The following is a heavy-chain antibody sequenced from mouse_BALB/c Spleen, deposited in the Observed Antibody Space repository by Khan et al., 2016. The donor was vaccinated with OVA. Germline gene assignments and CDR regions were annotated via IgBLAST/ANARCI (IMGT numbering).Heavy chain of an antibody. D-gene: IGHD1-1*01. J-gene: IGHJ3*01. CDR1: GYTFTNYG. CDR3: ARGNYYGSNSWFAY. V-gene: IGHV9-3*02. Sequence: QIQLVQSGPELKKPGETVKISCKASGYTFTNYGINWVKQAPGKGLKWMGWINTNTGEPTYAEEFKGRFAFSLETSASTAYLQINNLKNEDTATYFCARGNYYGSNSWFAYWGQGTLVTVSA. CDR2: INTNTGEP.